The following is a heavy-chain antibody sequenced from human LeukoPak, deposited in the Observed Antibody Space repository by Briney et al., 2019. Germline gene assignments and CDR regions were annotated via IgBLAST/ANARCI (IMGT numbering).Heavy chain of an antibody. D-gene: IGHD6-13*01. Sequence: GGSLRLSCVASGFTFSSYAMSWVRQAPGKGLEWVSAISGSGGSTYYADSVKGRFTISRDNSKNTLYPQMNSLRADDTAVYYCAREGTGYDDYWGQGTLVTVSS. CDR1: GFTFSSYA. CDR2: ISGSGGST. V-gene: IGHV3-23*01. J-gene: IGHJ4*02. CDR3: AREGTGYDDY.